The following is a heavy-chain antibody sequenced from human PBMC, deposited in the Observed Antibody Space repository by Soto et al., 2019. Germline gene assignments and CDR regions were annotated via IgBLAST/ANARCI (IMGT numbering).Heavy chain of an antibody. Sequence: QVQLVRSGHEVKKPGASVKVSCKTSGYTFTSFGISWVRQAPGQGLEWMGWISTDKGKTNYAQKFQGRVTMTTDTSTSTAFMELRSLRSDDTAVYYCATRSPAFDYWGQGTLVTVSS. J-gene: IGHJ4*02. V-gene: IGHV1-18*01. CDR3: ATRSPAFDY. CDR2: ISTDKGKT. CDR1: GYTFTSFG.